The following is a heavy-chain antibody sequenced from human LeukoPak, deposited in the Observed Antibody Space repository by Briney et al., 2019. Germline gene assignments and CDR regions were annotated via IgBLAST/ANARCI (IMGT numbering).Heavy chain of an antibody. D-gene: IGHD2-15*01. Sequence: PSETLSLTCAVYGGSLSGYYWSWIRQPPGKGLEWIGEINHSGSTNYNPSLKSRVTISVDTSKNQFSLKLTSVTAADTAVYYCARGVCSGGSCYSEWNYWGQGTLVTVSS. CDR1: GGSLSGYY. V-gene: IGHV4-34*01. CDR3: ARGVCSGGSCYSEWNY. CDR2: INHSGST. J-gene: IGHJ4*02.